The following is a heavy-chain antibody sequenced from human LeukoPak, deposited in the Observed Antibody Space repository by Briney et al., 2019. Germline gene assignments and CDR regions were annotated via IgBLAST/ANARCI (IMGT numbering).Heavy chain of an antibody. J-gene: IGHJ5*02. V-gene: IGHV1-18*04. D-gene: IGHD6-13*01. CDR1: GYTFTGYY. CDR3: ARDDRENSWSWWDP. Sequence: GASVKVSCKASGYTFTGYYMHWVRQAPGQRLEWMGWISANNGNTNYAQKLQGRVTMTTDTSTSTAYMDLRSLRSDDTAIYYCARDDRENSWSWWDPWGQGTLVIVSS. CDR2: ISANNGNT.